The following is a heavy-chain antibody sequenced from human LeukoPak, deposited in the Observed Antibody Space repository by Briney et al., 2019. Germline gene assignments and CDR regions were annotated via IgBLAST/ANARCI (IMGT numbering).Heavy chain of an antibody. CDR2: MNPNSGNT. D-gene: IGHD2-15*01. V-gene: IGHV1-8*01. CDR3: AREGYCSGGSCYGGFDY. J-gene: IGHJ4*02. CDR1: AYTFTSYD. Sequence: ASVTVSCKASAYTFTSYDINWVRQAPGQGLEWMGWMNPNSGNTGYAQKFQGRVTMTRNTSISTAYMELSSLRSEDTAVYYCAREGYCSGGSCYGGFDYWGQGTLVTVSS.